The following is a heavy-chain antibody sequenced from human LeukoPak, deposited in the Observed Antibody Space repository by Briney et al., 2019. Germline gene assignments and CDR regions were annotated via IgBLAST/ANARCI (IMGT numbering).Heavy chain of an antibody. J-gene: IGHJ5*02. CDR3: AKVQQWLKNWFDP. CDR2: ISGSGGST. D-gene: IGHD6-19*01. V-gene: IGHV3-23*01. CDR1: GFTFSSYA. Sequence: TGGSLRLSCAASGFTFSSYAMSWVRQAPGKGLEWVSAISGSGGSTYYADSVKGRFTISRDNSKNALYLQMNSPRAEDTAVYYCAKVQQWLKNWFDPWGQGTLVTVSS.